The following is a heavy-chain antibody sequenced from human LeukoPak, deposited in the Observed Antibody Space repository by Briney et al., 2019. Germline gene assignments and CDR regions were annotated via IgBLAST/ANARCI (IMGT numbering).Heavy chain of an antibody. V-gene: IGHV1-2*02. J-gene: IGHJ4*02. CDR1: RYTFTGYY. CDR3: ARDSRAGWVVATFDY. CDR2: INPNSGGT. D-gene: IGHD5-12*01. Sequence: ASVKVSWQASRYTFTGYYIHWVRQAPGQGLEWMGCINPNSGGTNYAQKFPGRVTMTRDTSISTAYMELSSLRSDDTAVYYCARDSRAGWVVATFDYWGPGTLVTVSS.